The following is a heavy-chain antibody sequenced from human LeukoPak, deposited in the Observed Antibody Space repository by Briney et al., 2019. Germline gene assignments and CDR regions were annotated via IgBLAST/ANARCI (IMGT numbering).Heavy chain of an antibody. CDR2: IYYSGST. CDR3: ARREGSGSSGYYGL. CDR1: GGSISSYH. D-gene: IGHD3-22*01. V-gene: IGHV4-59*08. J-gene: IGHJ4*02. Sequence: SETLSLTCTVSGGSISSYHWSWIRQPPGKGLEWIGYIYYSGSTNYNPSLKSRVTISVDTSKNQFSLKLSSVTAADTAVYYCARREGSGSSGYYGLWGQGTLVTVSS.